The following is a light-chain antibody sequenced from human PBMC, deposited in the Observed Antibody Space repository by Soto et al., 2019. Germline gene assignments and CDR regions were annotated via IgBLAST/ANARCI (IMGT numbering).Light chain of an antibody. CDR3: QLYYNSWT. CDR1: QNNKNY. Sequence: DIVVTQSPDSLAVSLGEKATINCKSSQNNKNYLAWYQQKAGQPPKLLIDWASTRASGVPDRFSGSGSGADSTLTISSLQAEDVAVYYCQLYYNSWTCGQGTKVDIK. CDR2: WAS. J-gene: IGKJ1*01. V-gene: IGKV4-1*01.